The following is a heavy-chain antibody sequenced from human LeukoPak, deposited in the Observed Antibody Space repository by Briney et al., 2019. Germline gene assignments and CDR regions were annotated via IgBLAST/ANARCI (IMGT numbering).Heavy chain of an antibody. D-gene: IGHD1-1*01. V-gene: IGHV1-18*01. CDR2: ISAYNGNT. Sequence: ASVKVSCKASGYTFTSYGISWLRQAPGQGLEWIGWISAYNGNTNYAQKLQGRVTMSTDTSTSTAYMELRSLRSDDTAVYYCARDLGELEWSYYFDYWGQGTLVTVSS. CDR1: GYTFTSYG. CDR3: ARDLGELEWSYYFDY. J-gene: IGHJ4*02.